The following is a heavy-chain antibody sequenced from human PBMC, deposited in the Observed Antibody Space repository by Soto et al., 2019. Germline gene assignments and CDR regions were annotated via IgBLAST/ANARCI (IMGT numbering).Heavy chain of an antibody. V-gene: IGHV4-61*01. Sequence: QVQLQESAPGLVKPSETLSLTCTVSGGSVSSGSYYWSWIRQPPGKGLEWIGYIYYSGSTNYNPSLKSRVTISVDTSKNQFSLKLSSVTAADTAVYYCARGVQLWPLNDYWGQGTLVTVSS. CDR3: ARGVQLWPLNDY. CDR1: GGSVSSGSYY. D-gene: IGHD5-18*01. J-gene: IGHJ4*02. CDR2: IYYSGST.